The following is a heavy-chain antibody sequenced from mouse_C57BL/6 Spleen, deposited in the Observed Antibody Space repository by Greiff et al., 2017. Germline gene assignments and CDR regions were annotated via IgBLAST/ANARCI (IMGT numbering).Heavy chain of an antibody. CDR2: IYPSDSET. CDR3: ARRSSGGVWCAY. V-gene: IGHV1-61*01. D-gene: IGHD3-2*02. CDR1: GYTFTSYW. J-gene: IGHJ3*01. Sequence: QVQLQQPGAELVRPGSSVKLSCKASGYTFTSYWMDWVKQRPGQGLEWIGKIYPSDSETHYNQKFKDKATLTVDKSSSTAYMQLSSLTSEDSAVYYCARRSSGGVWCAYWGQGTLVTVSA.